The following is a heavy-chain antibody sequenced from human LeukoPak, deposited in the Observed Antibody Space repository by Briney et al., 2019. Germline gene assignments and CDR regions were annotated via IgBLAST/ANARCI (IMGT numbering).Heavy chain of an antibody. V-gene: IGHV4-34*01. CDR1: GGSFSGYY. CDR2: INHSGST. Sequence: SETLSLTSAVYGGSFSGYYWSWIRQPPGEGLEWIGEINHSGSTNYNPSLKSRVTISVDTSKNQFSLKLSSVTAADTAVYYCARGIYYGSGSYPPPSDYWGQGTLVTVSS. CDR3: ARGIYYGSGSYPPPSDY. D-gene: IGHD3-10*01. J-gene: IGHJ4*02.